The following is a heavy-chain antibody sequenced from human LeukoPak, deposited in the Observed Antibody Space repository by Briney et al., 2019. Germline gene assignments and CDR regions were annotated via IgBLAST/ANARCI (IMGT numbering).Heavy chain of an antibody. CDR1: GFTFGNYA. CDR3: AKSGDLGSFYTHFCDY. V-gene: IGHV3-9*01. Sequence: GGSPRLSCAASGFTFGNYAIHWVRQVPGKGLEWVSGISWNSDTTGYADSVKGRFTISRDNAKNSVYLQMSSLRPEDTAFYYCAKSGDLGSFYTHFCDYWGQGILVTVSS. D-gene: IGHD3-10*01. CDR2: ISWNSDTT. J-gene: IGHJ4*02.